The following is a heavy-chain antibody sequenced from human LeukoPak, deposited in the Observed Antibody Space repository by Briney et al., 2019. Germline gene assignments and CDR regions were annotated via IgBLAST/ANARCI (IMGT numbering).Heavy chain of an antibody. V-gene: IGHV4-59*01. CDR1: GGSISSYY. CDR3: ARDRGIEGFDP. D-gene: IGHD6-13*01. Sequence: PSETLSLTCTVPGGSISSYYWSWIRQPPGKGLEWIGYIYYSGSTNYNPSLKSRVTISVDTSKNQFSLKLSSVTAADTAVYYCARDRGIEGFDPWGQGTLVTVSS. J-gene: IGHJ5*02. CDR2: IYYSGST.